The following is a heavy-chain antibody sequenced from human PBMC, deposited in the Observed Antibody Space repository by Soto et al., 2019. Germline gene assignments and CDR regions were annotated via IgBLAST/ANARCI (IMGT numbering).Heavy chain of an antibody. J-gene: IGHJ3*02. D-gene: IGHD5-12*01. CDR2: ISGSGGST. CDR1: GFTFSSYA. Sequence: GGSLRLSCAASGFTFSSYAMSWVRQAPGKGLEWVSAISGSGGSTYYADSVKGRFTISRDNSKNTLYLQMNSLRAEDTAVYYCAKDRREVYSGYDAFDIWGQGTMVTVSS. CDR3: AKDRREVYSGYDAFDI. V-gene: IGHV3-23*01.